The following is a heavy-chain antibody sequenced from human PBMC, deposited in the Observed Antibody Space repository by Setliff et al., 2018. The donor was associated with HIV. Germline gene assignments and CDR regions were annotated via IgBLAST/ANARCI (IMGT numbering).Heavy chain of an antibody. D-gene: IGHD3-3*02. CDR3: ARGTAPRPASVLEFLEWLFPNWFDP. V-gene: IGHV1-8*02. CDR1: GYNFTDYD. J-gene: IGHJ5*02. Sequence: ASVKVSCKASGYNFTDYDINWVRQATGQGIEWMGGMNPNNGNTGYAEKFQGRVTMTRDTSISTAYMELGSLRSDDTAVYYCARGTAPRPASVLEFLEWLFPNWFDPWGQGTLVTVSS. CDR2: MNPNNGNT.